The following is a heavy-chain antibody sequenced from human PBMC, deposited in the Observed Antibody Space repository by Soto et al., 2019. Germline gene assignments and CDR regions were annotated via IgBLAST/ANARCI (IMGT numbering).Heavy chain of an antibody. J-gene: IGHJ4*02. V-gene: IGHV1-69*01. D-gene: IGHD6-6*01. CDR1: GGTFSSYA. CDR3: ATDEYSSSPVGY. Sequence: QVQLVQSGAEVKKPGSSVKVSCKASGGTFSSYAISWVRQAPGQGLEWMGGIIPIFGTANYAQKIQGRVTITADESTSTAYMELSSMRSEDTAVYYCATDEYSSSPVGYWCQGTLVTVSS. CDR2: IIPIFGTA.